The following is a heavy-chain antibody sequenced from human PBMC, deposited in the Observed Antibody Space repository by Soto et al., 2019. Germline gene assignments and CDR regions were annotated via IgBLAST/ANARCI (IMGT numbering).Heavy chain of an antibody. J-gene: IGHJ4*02. Sequence: SETLSLTCAVYGGSFSGYYWSWIRQPPGKGLEWIGEISDRGSSNYTPSLKSRVTISVDASKNQFSLKLRSVTAADTAVYYCARKVSYAWDYWGQGALVTVSS. CDR2: ISDRGSS. D-gene: IGHD3-16*01. CDR1: GGSFSGYY. CDR3: ARKVSYAWDY. V-gene: IGHV4-34*01.